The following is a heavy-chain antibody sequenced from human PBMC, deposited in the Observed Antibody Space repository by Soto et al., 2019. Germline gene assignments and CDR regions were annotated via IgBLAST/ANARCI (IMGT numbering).Heavy chain of an antibody. J-gene: IGHJ6*02. D-gene: IGHD3-3*01. Sequence: SVKVSCKASGGTFSSYAISWVRQAPVQGLEWMGGIIPIFGTANYAQKFQGRVTITADESTSTAYMELSSLRSEDTAVYYCARDRRFLEWSPTPYYYYGMDVWGQGTTVTVSS. V-gene: IGHV1-69*13. CDR2: IIPIFGTA. CDR3: ARDRRFLEWSPTPYYYYGMDV. CDR1: GGTFSSYA.